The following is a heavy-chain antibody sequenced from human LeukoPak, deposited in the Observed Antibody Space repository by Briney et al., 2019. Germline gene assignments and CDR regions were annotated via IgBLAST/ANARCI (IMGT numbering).Heavy chain of an antibody. V-gene: IGHV3-21*01. CDR2: ISSSSYI. Sequence: GGSLRLSCAASGFTFSSYSMNWVRQAPGKGLEWVSSISSSSYIYYADSVKGRFTISRDNAKNSLYLQMNSLRAEDTAVYYCARRITMVRGANFYYYYMDVWGKGTTVTVSS. CDR1: GFTFSSYS. D-gene: IGHD3-10*01. J-gene: IGHJ6*03. CDR3: ARRITMVRGANFYYYYMDV.